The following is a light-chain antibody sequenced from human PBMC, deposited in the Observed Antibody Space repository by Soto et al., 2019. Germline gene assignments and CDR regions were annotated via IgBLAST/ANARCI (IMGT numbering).Light chain of an antibody. J-gene: IGKJ5*01. V-gene: IGKV1D-12*01. CDR2: AAS. CDR1: HGISNW. Sequence: QMSQLPSSGSASVGASVLVSCRASHGISNWLAWYQQKPGKAPNLLIYAASTLQTGVPSRFSGSGSGTDFTLTISSLQTEDFATYYCQQADSFPISFGQGTRLENK. CDR3: QQADSFPIS.